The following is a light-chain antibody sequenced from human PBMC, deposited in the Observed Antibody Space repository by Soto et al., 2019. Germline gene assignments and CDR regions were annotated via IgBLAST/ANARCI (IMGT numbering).Light chain of an antibody. J-gene: IGLJ1*01. V-gene: IGLV2-14*01. CDR3: SSYRSSSSYV. CDR1: SSDVGGYNF. CDR2: EVS. Sequence: QSALTQPASVSGSPGQSITISCTGTSSDVGGYNFVSWYQQHPGKAPKLMIYEVSNRPSGVSNRFSGSKSGNTASLTISALQAEDEADYSCSSYRSSSSYVFGTGTKLTVL.